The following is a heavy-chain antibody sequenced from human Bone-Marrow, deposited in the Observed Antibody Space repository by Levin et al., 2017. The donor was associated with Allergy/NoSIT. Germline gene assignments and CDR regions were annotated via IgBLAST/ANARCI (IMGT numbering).Heavy chain of an antibody. CDR2: IYYTGST. CDR1: GGSINSTSDF. Sequence: SETLSLTCSVSGGSINSTSDFWGWIRQPPGKGLEWIGSIYYTGSTYYNPSLKIRVTLFVDTSKNPFSLRLISVTAADTSVYDCARPFWFGDLRSWYADVWGQGTMVTVSS. CDR3: ARPFWFGDLRSWYADV. J-gene: IGHJ6*02. D-gene: IGHD3-10*01. V-gene: IGHV4-39*01.